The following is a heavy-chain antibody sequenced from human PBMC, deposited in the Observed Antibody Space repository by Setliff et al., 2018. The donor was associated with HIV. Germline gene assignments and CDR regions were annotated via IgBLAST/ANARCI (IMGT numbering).Heavy chain of an antibody. D-gene: IGHD1-26*01. CDR1: GYAFTSQF. CDR3: ANLLVLRWEPHTRKKNGMDV. CDR2: ISPSGDRT. V-gene: IGHV1-46*01. J-gene: IGHJ6*02. Sequence: GASVKVSCKASGYAFTSQFMHWVRQAPGQGLEWMGIISPSGDRTKYAQKFQGRVTSTADESTSTAYMELSSLRSEDTAVYYCANLLVLRWEPHTRKKNGMDVWGQGTTVTVSS.